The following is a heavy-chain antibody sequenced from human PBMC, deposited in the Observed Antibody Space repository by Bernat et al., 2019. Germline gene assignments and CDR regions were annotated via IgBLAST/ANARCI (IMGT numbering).Heavy chain of an antibody. V-gene: IGHV3-33*01. CDR1: GFTFSSYG. Sequence: QVQLVESGGGVVQPGRSLRLSCAASGFTFSSYGMHWVRQAPGKGLEWVAVIWYDGSNKYYADSVKGRFTISRDNSKNTLYLQMNSLRAEDTAVYYCARESTFPNYYFDYGGQGTLVTVAS. CDR2: IWYDGSNK. CDR3: ARESTFPNYYFDY. D-gene: IGHD3-16*01. J-gene: IGHJ4*02.